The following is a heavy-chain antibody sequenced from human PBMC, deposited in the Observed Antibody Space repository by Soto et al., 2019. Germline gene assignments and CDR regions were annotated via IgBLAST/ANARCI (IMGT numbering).Heavy chain of an antibody. CDR3: ARTSRRIVVVPAAIGGYYYYYYMDV. Sequence: SETLSLTCAVYGGSFSGYYWSWIRQPPGKGLEWIGEINHSGSTNYNPSLKSRVTISVDTSKNQFSLKLSSVTAADTAVYYCARTSRRIVVVPAAIGGYYYYYYMDVWGKGTTVT. CDR2: INHSGST. V-gene: IGHV4-34*01. J-gene: IGHJ6*03. CDR1: GGSFSGYY. D-gene: IGHD2-2*02.